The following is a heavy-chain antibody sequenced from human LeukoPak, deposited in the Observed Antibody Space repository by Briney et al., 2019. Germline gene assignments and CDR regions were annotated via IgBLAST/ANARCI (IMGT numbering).Heavy chain of an antibody. CDR2: IIPISGTA. J-gene: IGHJ4*02. CDR1: GGTFSSYA. V-gene: IGHV1-69*13. D-gene: IGHD6-19*01. CDR3: ARDGYSSGCLGY. Sequence: SVKVSCKASGGTFSSYAISWVRQAPGQGLEWMGGIIPISGTANYAQKFQGRVTITADESTSTAYMELSSLRSEDTAVYYCARDGYSSGCLGYWGQGTLVTVSS.